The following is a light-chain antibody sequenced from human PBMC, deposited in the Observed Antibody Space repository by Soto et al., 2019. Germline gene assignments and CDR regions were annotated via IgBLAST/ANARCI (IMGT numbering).Light chain of an antibody. CDR3: LQDYDYPRT. V-gene: IGKV1-6*01. CDR2: APS. CDR1: QGIRDE. J-gene: IGKJ1*01. Sequence: AIQMTQSPSSLSASVGDRVTITCRASQGIRDELGWYQQKAGKAPNLLISAPSRLQSGVPSRFSGRGSGTDFTLTISSLQPEDFATYYCLQDYDYPRTFGQGTKVDIK.